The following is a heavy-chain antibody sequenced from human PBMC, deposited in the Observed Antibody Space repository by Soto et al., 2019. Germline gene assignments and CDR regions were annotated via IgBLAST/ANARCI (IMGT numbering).Heavy chain of an antibody. D-gene: IGHD3-3*01. CDR2: IYWDDDK. CDR3: AHRVLRTVFVLVTTTASDFDS. Sequence: QITLKESGPTVVKPTDTLTLTCTFSGFSLTTSGVGLGWVRQPPGKAPEGLARIYWDDDKRYSTSLNSRLITTKDTSKNQVVLTMANVDPADTATYSCAHRVLRTVFVLVTTTASDFDSWGQGTPVVVSS. CDR1: GFSLTTSGVG. V-gene: IGHV2-5*02. J-gene: IGHJ4*02.